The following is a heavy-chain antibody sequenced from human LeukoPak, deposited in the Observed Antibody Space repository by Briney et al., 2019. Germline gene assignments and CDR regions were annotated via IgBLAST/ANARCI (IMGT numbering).Heavy chain of an antibody. Sequence: SETLSLTCAVYGGSFSGYYWSWIRQPPGKGLEWIGYIYYSGSTNYNPSLKSRVTISVDTSKNQFSLKLSSVTAADTAVYYCARGTHVLRFLEWSPQAYGMDVWGQGTTVTVSS. J-gene: IGHJ6*02. CDR2: IYYSGST. CDR3: ARGTHVLRFLEWSPQAYGMDV. CDR1: GGSFSGYY. V-gene: IGHV4-59*01. D-gene: IGHD3-3*01.